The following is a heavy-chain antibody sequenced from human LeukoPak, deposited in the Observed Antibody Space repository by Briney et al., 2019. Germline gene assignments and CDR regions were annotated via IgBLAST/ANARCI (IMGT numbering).Heavy chain of an antibody. V-gene: IGHV3-23*01. D-gene: IGHD6-19*01. CDR1: GFIFGSYA. Sequence: SGGSLRLSCAASGFIFGSYAMSWVRRAPGKGLEWVSSVSGSGGRTYYADSVKGRFTISRDNSKDTLYLQMNSLRVEDTAIYYCAKDGLIWGQGTLVTVSS. J-gene: IGHJ4*02. CDR3: AKDGLI. CDR2: VSGSGGRT.